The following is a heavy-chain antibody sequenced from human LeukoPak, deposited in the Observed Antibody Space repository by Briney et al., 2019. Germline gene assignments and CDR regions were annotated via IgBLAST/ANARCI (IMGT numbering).Heavy chain of an antibody. CDR2: ISSSGRFI. V-gene: IGHV3-21*01. Sequence: KAGGSLRLSCAASGFTFSSYSMNWVRQAPGKGLEWVSSISSSGRFISYPDSVKGRFTISRDNAKNALFLQMNSLRAEDTAVYYCARVGCRGGSCSSRGDYYYSMDVWGQGTTVTVSS. CDR3: ARVGCRGGSCSSRGDYYYSMDV. J-gene: IGHJ6*02. D-gene: IGHD2-15*01. CDR1: GFTFSSYS.